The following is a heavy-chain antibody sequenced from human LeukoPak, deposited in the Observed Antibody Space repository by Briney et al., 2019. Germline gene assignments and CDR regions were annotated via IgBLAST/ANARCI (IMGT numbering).Heavy chain of an antibody. CDR2: IHYSGKV. J-gene: IGHJ4*02. V-gene: IGHV4-39*01. Sequence: SATLSLTCTASGGSLRSSGHWWVWIRQPPGQGLEWIGSIHYSGKVYYNPSLKSRVTTSVDTSTDQFSLRLSSATAADTAIYYCARQSGDQSSAWYFDAWGQGTLVTVSS. CDR1: GGSLRSSGHW. CDR3: ARQSGDQSSAWYFDA. D-gene: IGHD6-19*01.